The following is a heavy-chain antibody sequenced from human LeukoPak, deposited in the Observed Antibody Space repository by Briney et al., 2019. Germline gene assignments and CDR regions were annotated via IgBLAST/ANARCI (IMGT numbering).Heavy chain of an antibody. CDR2: IYYSGST. CDR1: GGSISSYY. CDR3: ARRRITMVRGVISYAFDI. J-gene: IGHJ3*02. Sequence: KSSETLSLTCTVSGGSISSYYWSWIRQPPGKGLEWIGYIYYSGSTSYNPSLKSRVTISVDTSKNQFSLKLSSVTAADTAVYYRARRRITMVRGVISYAFDIWGQGTMVTVSS. D-gene: IGHD3-10*01. V-gene: IGHV4-59*01.